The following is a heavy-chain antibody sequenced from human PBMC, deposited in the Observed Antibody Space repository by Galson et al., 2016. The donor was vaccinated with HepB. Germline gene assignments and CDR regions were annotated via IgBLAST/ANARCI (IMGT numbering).Heavy chain of an antibody. V-gene: IGHV3-11*03. CDR2: TSGDTAYT. Sequence: SLRLSCAASGFTFSDYHMGWLRQVPGKGPEWISYTSGDTAYTNYADSVKGRFTISRDNAKNLLYLQMNSLRPDDTAVYFCASAFRAIYYYYGFDVWGHGTTVIVSS. CDR1: GFTFSDYH. CDR3: ASAFRAIYYYYGFDV. J-gene: IGHJ6*02.